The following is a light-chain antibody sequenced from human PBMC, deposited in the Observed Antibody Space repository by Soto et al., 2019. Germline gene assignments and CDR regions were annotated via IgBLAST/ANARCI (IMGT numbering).Light chain of an antibody. J-gene: IGKJ3*01. V-gene: IGKV2-28*01. CDR3: MQALQSPFT. CDR2: LGS. CDR1: QSLLHSNGYNY. Sequence: DIVMTQSPLSLPVTPGEPASISCRSSQSLLHSNGYNYLDWYLQKPGQSPQLLIYLGSNRASGVPDRFSGSGSGTDFTLKISRVEADDVGVYYCMQALQSPFTFGPGTKVDMK.